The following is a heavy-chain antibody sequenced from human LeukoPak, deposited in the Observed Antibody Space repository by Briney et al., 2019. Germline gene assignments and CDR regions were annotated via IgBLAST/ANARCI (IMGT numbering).Heavy chain of an antibody. D-gene: IGHD1-26*01. Sequence: SETLSLTCTVSVGSISSVSYYWSWIRQPAGKGLECVVRIYTSGSTNYNPSLKSRVTISVDTSKNQFSLKLSSLTAADTAVYYCARDLGGRYYYYYGMDVWGQGTTVTVSS. CDR2: IYTSGST. CDR3: ARDLGGRYYYYYGMDV. V-gene: IGHV4-61*02. J-gene: IGHJ6*02. CDR1: VGSISSVSYY.